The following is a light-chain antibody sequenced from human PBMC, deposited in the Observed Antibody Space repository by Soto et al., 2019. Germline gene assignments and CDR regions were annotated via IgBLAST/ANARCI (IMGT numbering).Light chain of an antibody. J-gene: IGKJ2*01. Sequence: DIQMTQSPSTLSASVGDRVTITCRASQSISSWVAWYQQKPGKAPKLLIYKASSLESGVPSRFSGSGSGTEFTLTITSLQPDDFATYYCQQYYSSSPYTFGPGTKLEIK. CDR2: KAS. CDR3: QQYYSSSPYT. CDR1: QSISSW. V-gene: IGKV1-5*03.